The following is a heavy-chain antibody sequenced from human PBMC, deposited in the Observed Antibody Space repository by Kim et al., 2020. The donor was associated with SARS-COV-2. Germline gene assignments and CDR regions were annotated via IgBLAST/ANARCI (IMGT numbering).Heavy chain of an antibody. CDR3: ASRDFFDY. D-gene: IGHD3-10*01. V-gene: IGHV3-74*01. CDR1: GFSFSNYW. Sequence: GGSLRLSCAASGFSFSNYWMHWVRQAPGKGLVWVSRIRSDGSSTSYADSVKGRFTISRDNAKNTLYLQMNSLRVEDTAVYYCASRDFFDYWGRGTLVTVS. J-gene: IGHJ4*02. CDR2: IRSDGSST.